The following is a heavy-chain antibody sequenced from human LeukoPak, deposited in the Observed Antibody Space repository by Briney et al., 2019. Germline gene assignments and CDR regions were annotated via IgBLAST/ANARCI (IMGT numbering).Heavy chain of an antibody. V-gene: IGHV1-69*05. J-gene: IGHJ6*03. D-gene: IGHD2/OR15-2a*01. CDR3: ARGDDGTQISTMDV. CDR1: VGTFSSYA. Sequence: SVKVSCKASVGTFSSYAISWVRQAPGQGLEWMGGIIPIFGTANYAQKFQGRVTITTDESTSTAYMELSSLRSEDTAVYYCARGDDGTQISTMDVWGKGTTVTVSS. CDR2: IIPIFGTA.